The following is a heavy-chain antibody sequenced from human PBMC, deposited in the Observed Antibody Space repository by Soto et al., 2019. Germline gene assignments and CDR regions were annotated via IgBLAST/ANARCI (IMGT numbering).Heavy chain of an antibody. V-gene: IGHV3-33*01. CDR1: GFTFSSYG. CDR3: AREPASGSYYGLDY. J-gene: IGHJ4*02. CDR2: RWYDGSNK. Sequence: QVQLVESGGGVVQPGRSLRLSCAASGFTFSSYGMHWVRQDPGKGLEWVAVRWYDGSNKYYADSVKGRFTISRDNSKNTLYLHMNSLRAEATDVYYCAREPASGSYYGLDYWGQGTLVTVSS. D-gene: IGHD1-26*01.